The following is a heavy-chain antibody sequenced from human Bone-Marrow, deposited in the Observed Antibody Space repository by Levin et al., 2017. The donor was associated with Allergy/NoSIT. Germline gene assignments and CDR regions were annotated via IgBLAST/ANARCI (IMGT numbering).Heavy chain of an antibody. J-gene: IGHJ4*02. D-gene: IGHD3-10*01. Sequence: ASETLSLTCAVYGGSFSGYYWSWIRQPPGKGLEWIGEINHSGSTNYNPSLKSRVTISVDTSKNQFSLKLSSVTAADTAVYYCARGGHYYGSGSYYKISRYLDFDYWGLGTLVTVSS. V-gene: IGHV4-34*01. CDR1: GGSFSGYY. CDR3: ARGGHYYGSGSYYKISRYLDFDY. CDR2: INHSGST.